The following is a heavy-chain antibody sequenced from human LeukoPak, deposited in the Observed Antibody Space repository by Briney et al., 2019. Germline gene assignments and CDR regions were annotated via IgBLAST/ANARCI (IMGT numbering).Heavy chain of an antibody. D-gene: IGHD1-1*01. CDR2: ISYDGSNK. Sequence: GGSLRLSCAASGFTFSSYGMHWVRQAPGKGLEWMAVISYDGSNKYYADSVKGRFTISRDNSKNTLYLQMNSLRAEDTAVYYCAKPIPNWNDWDYYYYMDVWGKGTTVTVSS. CDR3: AKPIPNWNDWDYYYYMDV. V-gene: IGHV3-30*18. J-gene: IGHJ6*03. CDR1: GFTFSSYG.